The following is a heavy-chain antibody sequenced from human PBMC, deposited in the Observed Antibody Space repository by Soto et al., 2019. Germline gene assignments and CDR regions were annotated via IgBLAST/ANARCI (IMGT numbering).Heavy chain of an antibody. Sequence: LSLTCTVSGGSISSYYWSWIRQPPGKGLEWIGYIYYSGSTNYNPSLKSRVTISVDTSKNQFSLKLSSVTAADTAVYYCARVSQHIVVVTATHYYYYGMDVWGQGTTVTVSS. CDR2: IYYSGST. D-gene: IGHD2-21*02. J-gene: IGHJ6*02. CDR3: ARVSQHIVVVTATHYYYYGMDV. CDR1: GGSISSYY. V-gene: IGHV4-59*01.